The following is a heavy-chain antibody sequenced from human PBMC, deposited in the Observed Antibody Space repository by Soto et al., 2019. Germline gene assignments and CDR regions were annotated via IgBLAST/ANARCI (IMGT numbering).Heavy chain of an antibody. CDR3: ARVRATDYEIDY. CDR1: GFMFGSYW. V-gene: IGHV3-7*03. Sequence: EVQLVESGGGLVQPGGSLRLSCTASGFMFGSYWMTWVRHVPGKGLQWVANIKRDGSEKYYVDFVKGRFTISRDNADNSVFLDMNNLRVDDTATYYCARVRATDYEIDYWGQGEVVTVSS. D-gene: IGHD4-17*01. CDR2: IKRDGSEK. J-gene: IGHJ4*02.